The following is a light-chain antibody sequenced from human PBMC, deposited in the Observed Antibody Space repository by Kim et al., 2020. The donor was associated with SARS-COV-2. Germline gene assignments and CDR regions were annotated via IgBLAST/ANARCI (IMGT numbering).Light chain of an antibody. CDR1: QDINNY. J-gene: IGKJ4*01. CDR3: QQYDEVPLT. V-gene: IGKV1-33*01. Sequence: SASVGDRVTITCQASQDINNYLNWYQQKPGKAPKLLIYLASTLETGVPSRFSGSGSGTHFTFAISSLQPEDIGTYYCQQYDEVPLTFGGGTKLEI. CDR2: LAS.